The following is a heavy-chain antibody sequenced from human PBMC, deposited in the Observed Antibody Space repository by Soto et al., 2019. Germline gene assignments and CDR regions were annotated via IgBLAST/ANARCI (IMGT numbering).Heavy chain of an antibody. CDR3: ARGSLISLYFFDF. Sequence: GGSLRLSCAASGFTFSNYDMHWVRQVTGKGLEWVSTIGTAGDTYYPGSVKGRFTISRENAKNSLYLQMNSLRAEDTAVYYCARGSLISLYFFDFWGQGTLVTGSS. CDR1: GFTFSNYD. D-gene: IGHD2-15*01. CDR2: IGTAGDT. V-gene: IGHV3-13*01. J-gene: IGHJ4*02.